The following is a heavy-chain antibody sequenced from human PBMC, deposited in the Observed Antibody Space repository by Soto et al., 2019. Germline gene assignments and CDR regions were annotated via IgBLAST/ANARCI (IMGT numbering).Heavy chain of an antibody. J-gene: IGHJ4*02. Sequence: PGGSLRLSCAASGFTFSSYSMNWVRQAPGKGLEWVSSISTSSSYISYADSVKGRFTISRDNAKNSLFLQMNSLRAEDTAVYYCASQKNWNSAGDFDYWGQGTLVTVSS. CDR2: ISTSSSYI. V-gene: IGHV3-21*01. CDR3: ASQKNWNSAGDFDY. CDR1: GFTFSSYS. D-gene: IGHD1-7*01.